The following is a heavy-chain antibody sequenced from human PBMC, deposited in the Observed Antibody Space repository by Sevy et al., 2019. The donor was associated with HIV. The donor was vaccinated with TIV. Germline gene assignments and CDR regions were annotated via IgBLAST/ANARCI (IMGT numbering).Heavy chain of an antibody. J-gene: IGHJ5*02. V-gene: IGHV3-9*01. CDR1: GFTFDDYA. CDR3: AKCPRYDILTGSFDP. D-gene: IGHD3-9*01. CDR2: SSWNSGSI. Sequence: GGSLRLSCAASGFTFDDYAMHWVRQAPGKGLEWVSGSSWNSGSIGYAESVKGRFTISRDNAKNSLYLQMNSLRAEDTALYYCAKCPRYDILTGSFDPWGQGTLVTVSS.